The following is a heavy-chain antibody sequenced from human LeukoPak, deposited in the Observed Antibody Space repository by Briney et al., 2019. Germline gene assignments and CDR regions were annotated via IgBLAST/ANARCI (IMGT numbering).Heavy chain of an antibody. CDR2: IYYSGST. V-gene: IGHV4-39*01. CDR3: ARLPTGPFDY. CDR1: GGSISSSNYY. Sequence: SETLSLTCTVSGGSISSSNYYWGWIRQPPGKGLEWIGSIYYSGSTYYNPSLKSRVTISVDTSKNQFSLKLSSVTAADTAVYYCARLPTGPFDYWGQGTLVTVSS. J-gene: IGHJ4*02.